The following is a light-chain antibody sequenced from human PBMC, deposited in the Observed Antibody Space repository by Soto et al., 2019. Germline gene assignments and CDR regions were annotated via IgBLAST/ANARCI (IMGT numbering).Light chain of an antibody. CDR1: QSLLHSDGKTY. Sequence: ILMTQTPLSLSIIPGQTVSISCKSSQSLLHSDGKTYFYWYVQKAGQAPQPLIYEVSNRFSGVPERFSGSGSRTDFTLKISRVEADDVGIYYCMQAIDIPWTFGQGTKVDIK. J-gene: IGKJ1*01. V-gene: IGKV2-29*03. CDR2: EVS. CDR3: MQAIDIPWT.